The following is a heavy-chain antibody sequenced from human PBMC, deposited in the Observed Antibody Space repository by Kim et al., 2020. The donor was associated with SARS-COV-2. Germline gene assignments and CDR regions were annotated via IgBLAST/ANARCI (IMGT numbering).Heavy chain of an antibody. CDR1: ELTFSDYS. CDR3: TRDHSRAPSDCSGYYRY. Sequence: GGSLRLSCTTSELTFSDYSMSWFRQAPGKGLEWVGFMRSKPYGGTTEYAASVQGRFTISRDDSTSVSYLQMNSLKIEDTGVYYCTRDHSRAPSDCSGYYRYWGQGTLVTVSS. CDR2: MRSKPYGGTT. V-gene: IGHV3-49*03. J-gene: IGHJ4*02. D-gene: IGHD3-22*01.